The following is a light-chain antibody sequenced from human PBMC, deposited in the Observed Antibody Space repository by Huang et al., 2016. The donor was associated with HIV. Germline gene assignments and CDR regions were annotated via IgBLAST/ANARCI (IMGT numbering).Light chain of an antibody. CDR1: QTVLDSSDNRNY. J-gene: IGKJ2*01. CDR3: QQYYTIPYT. Sequence: DIVMTQSPDSLAMSLGERATINCSSSQTVLDSSDNRNYLTWYQRKPGQPPKILIYWASTRQSGVSDRCSGSGSRTDFTLTISSLQAEDAAVYYCQQYYTIPYTFGQGTKLEIK. CDR2: WAS. V-gene: IGKV4-1*01.